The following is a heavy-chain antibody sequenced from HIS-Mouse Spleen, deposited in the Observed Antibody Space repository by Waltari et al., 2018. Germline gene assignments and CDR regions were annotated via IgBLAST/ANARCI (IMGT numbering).Heavy chain of an antibody. CDR3: ARGHDYSNYFDY. CDR2: MNPNRCNT. J-gene: IGHJ4*02. V-gene: IGHV1-8*01. Sequence: QVQLVPSGAEVKTPGASVKVSCKASGYTFTSSDINWVRQATGQGLEWMGWMNPNRCNTGYAQKFQGRVTMTRNTSISTAYMGLSSLRSEDTAVYYCARGHDYSNYFDYWGQGTLVTVSS. D-gene: IGHD4-4*01. CDR1: GYTFTSSD.